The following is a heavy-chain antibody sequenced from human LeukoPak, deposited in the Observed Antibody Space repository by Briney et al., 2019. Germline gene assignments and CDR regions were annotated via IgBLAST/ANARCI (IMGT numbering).Heavy chain of an antibody. CDR3: ARDGQWLAGYYYDSSGPFDY. CDR2: ISSSSSYI. D-gene: IGHD3-22*01. V-gene: IGHV3-21*01. J-gene: IGHJ4*02. CDR1: GFTFSSYS. Sequence: GGSLRLSCAASGFTFSSYSMNWVRQAPGKGLEWVSSISSSSSYIYYADSVKGRFTISRDNAKNSLYLQMNSLRAEDTAVYYCARDGQWLAGYYYDSSGPFDYRGQGTLVTVSS.